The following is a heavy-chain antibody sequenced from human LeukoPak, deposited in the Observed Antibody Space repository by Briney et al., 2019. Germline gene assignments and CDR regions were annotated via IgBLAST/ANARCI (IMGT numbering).Heavy chain of an antibody. CDR2: ISGSGGST. CDR1: GFTFSSYA. Sequence: PGGSLRLSCAASGFTFSSYAMSWVRQAPGKGLEWVSAISGSGGSTYYAESVKGRFTISKDNSKNTLYLQMNSLRAEDTAVYYCAKRALRSLGVDYWGQGTLVTVSS. D-gene: IGHD5/OR15-5a*01. V-gene: IGHV3-23*01. J-gene: IGHJ4*02. CDR3: AKRALRSLGVDY.